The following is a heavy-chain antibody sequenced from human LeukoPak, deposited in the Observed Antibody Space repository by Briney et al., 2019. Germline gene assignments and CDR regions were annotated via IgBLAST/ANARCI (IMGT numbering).Heavy chain of an antibody. CDR2: ISGSGGST. V-gene: IGHV3-23*01. Sequence: PGGSLRLSCAASGFTFSSYAMSWVRQAPGKGLEWVSAISGSGGSTYYADSVKGRFTISRDNSKNTLYLQMNSLRAEDTAVYYCAKTSNVVVAAALFDYWGQGTLVTVSS. J-gene: IGHJ4*02. CDR3: AKTSNVVVAAALFDY. D-gene: IGHD2-15*01. CDR1: GFTFSSYA.